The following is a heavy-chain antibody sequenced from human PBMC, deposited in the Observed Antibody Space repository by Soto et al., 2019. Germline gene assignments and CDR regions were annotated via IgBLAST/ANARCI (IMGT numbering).Heavy chain of an antibody. CDR3: ARGAAGFNFYFDY. D-gene: IGHD3-9*01. Sequence: QVQLVQSGAEVKKPGSSVKVSYKASGVTFSSYAISWVRQAPGHGLEWMGGIIPIFGTANYAQKFQGRVTITADESTSTAYMVLSSLRSEDTAVYYCARGAAGFNFYFDYWGQGTLVTVSS. CDR2: IIPIFGTA. CDR1: GVTFSSYA. V-gene: IGHV1-69*12. J-gene: IGHJ4*02.